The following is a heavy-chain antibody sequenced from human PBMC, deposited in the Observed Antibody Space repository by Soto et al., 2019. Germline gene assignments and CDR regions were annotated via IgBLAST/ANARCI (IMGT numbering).Heavy chain of an antibody. J-gene: IGHJ4*02. V-gene: IGHV3-23*01. CDR3: AKSPLGYCSGGSCYPPHYFDD. D-gene: IGHD2-15*01. Sequence: EVQLLDSGGGLVQPGGSLRLSCAASGFTFSNYAMSWVRQAPGKGLEWVSGVGGSGDSTYYADSVKGRFTISRDNSKDTLYQQMNSLRDEDTAVYYCAKSPLGYCSGGSCYPPHYFDDWGQGTLGTVSS. CDR2: VGGSGDST. CDR1: GFTFSNYA.